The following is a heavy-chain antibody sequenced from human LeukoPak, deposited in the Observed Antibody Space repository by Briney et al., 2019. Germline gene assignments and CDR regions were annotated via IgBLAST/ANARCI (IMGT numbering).Heavy chain of an antibody. CDR1: GFNFRSYS. D-gene: IGHD5-12*01. V-gene: IGHV3-23*01. CDR3: AKTSRAYSNYDSPFDY. Sequence: GSLRPSCAAPGFNFRSYSMGWVRQAPGKRLEWVLGTTGSGASTYYSDSVKGRFTISRDNSKNTLYLQMNSLRAEDTAVYYCAKTSRAYSNYDSPFDYWGQGTLVTVSS. J-gene: IGHJ4*02. CDR2: TTGSGAST.